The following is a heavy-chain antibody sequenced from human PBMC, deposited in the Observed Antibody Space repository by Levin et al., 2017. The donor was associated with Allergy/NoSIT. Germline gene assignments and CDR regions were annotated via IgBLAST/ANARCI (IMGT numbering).Heavy chain of an antibody. D-gene: IGHD5-12*01. CDR3: ARDYRTGGIRVATNTSPGY. Sequence: ASVKVSCKASGYTFTGYYMHWVRQAPGQGLEWMGWINPNSGGTNYAQKFQGRVTMTRDTSISTAYMELSRLRSDDTAVYYCARDYRTGGIRVATNTSPGYWGQGTLVTVSS. V-gene: IGHV1-2*02. CDR1: GYTFTGYY. J-gene: IGHJ4*02. CDR2: INPNSGGT.